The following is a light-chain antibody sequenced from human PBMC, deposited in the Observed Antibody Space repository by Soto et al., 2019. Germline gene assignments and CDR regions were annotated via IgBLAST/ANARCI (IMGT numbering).Light chain of an antibody. Sequence: DNGLTQSPATVSLSPGERATLSCRASQSVRGTSLAWYQQKPGQAPRLLIYDASSRATGIPDRFSGGGSGTDFTLTISNLEPEDFAVYYCQQYGYPPRTFGQGTKVDIK. J-gene: IGKJ1*01. V-gene: IGKV3-20*01. CDR2: DAS. CDR3: QQYGYPPRT. CDR1: QSVRGTS.